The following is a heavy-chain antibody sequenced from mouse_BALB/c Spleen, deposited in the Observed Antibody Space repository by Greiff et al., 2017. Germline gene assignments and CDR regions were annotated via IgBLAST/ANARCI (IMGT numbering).Heavy chain of an antibody. CDR3: ARGYRYDIYFDY. Sequence: EVKLMESGGGLVQPGGSLKLSCAASGFTFSSYGMSWVRQTPDKRLELVATINSNGGSTYYPDSVKGRFTISRDNAKNTLYLQMSSLKSEDTAMYYCARGYRYDIYFDYWGQGTTLTVSS. CDR2: INSNGGST. V-gene: IGHV5-6-3*01. J-gene: IGHJ2*01. D-gene: IGHD2-14*01. CDR1: GFTFSSYG.